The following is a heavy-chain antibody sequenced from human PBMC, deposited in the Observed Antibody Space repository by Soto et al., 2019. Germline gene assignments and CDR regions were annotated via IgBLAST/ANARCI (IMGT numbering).Heavy chain of an antibody. J-gene: IGHJ6*02. CDR3: ARGGAMSAALFFGMDV. V-gene: IGHV3-33*01. D-gene: IGHD3-16*01. CDR2: ISHDGNFE. CDR1: GFTFTTYA. Sequence: QLQLVESGGNVVQPGRSLRLSCAASGFTFTTYAMHWVRQAPGTGLEWLAIISHDGNFEYYADSVKGRFTISRDDSKNTIYLQMNSLRGDDSGVYFCARGGAMSAALFFGMDVWGQGTTVSVSS.